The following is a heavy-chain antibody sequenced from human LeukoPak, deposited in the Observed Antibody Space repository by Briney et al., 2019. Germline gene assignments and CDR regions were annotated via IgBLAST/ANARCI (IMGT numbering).Heavy chain of an antibody. CDR3: AKSKRFSGTYSFDY. V-gene: IGHV3-48*01. Sequence: QPGGSLRLSCAASGFTFSSYSMNWVRQAPGKGLEWASYISSSSSTIYYADSVKGRFTISRDNAKNSLSLQMNSLRVEDTAVYYCAKSKRFSGTYSFDYWGQGTLVTVSS. J-gene: IGHJ4*02. D-gene: IGHD3-10*01. CDR1: GFTFSSYS. CDR2: ISSSSSTI.